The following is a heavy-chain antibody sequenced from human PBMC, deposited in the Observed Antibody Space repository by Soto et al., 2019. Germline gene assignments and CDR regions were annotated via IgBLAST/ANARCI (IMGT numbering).Heavy chain of an antibody. Sequence: PGGSLRLSCAASGFTFSNYAMSWVRQAPGKGLEWVSAINDGGGSTYFADSVRGRFTISRDTSKNTVYLQMNSLRAEDTAIYYCAKALNILQWLSDYFDYWGQGTLVTVSS. CDR3: AKALNILQWLSDYFDY. V-gene: IGHV3-23*01. CDR1: GFTFSNYA. CDR2: INDGGGST. J-gene: IGHJ4*02. D-gene: IGHD3-3*01.